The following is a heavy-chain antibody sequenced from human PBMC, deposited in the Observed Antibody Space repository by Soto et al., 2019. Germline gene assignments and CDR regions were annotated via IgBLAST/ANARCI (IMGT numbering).Heavy chain of an antibody. CDR2: INAGNGNT. V-gene: IGHV1-3*01. CDR1: GYTFTSYA. Sequence: QVQLVQSGAEVKKPGASVKVSCKASGYTFTSYAMHWVRQAPGQRLEWMGWINAGNGNTKYSQKFQGRVTITRDTSASTSYMELSSLRSEDTAVYYCAREDCSGGSCYSEALCDYWGQGTLVTVSS. D-gene: IGHD2-15*01. CDR3: AREDCSGGSCYSEALCDY. J-gene: IGHJ4*02.